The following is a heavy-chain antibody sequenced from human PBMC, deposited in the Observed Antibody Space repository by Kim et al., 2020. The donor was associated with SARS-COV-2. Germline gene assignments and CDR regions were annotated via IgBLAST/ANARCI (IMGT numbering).Heavy chain of an antibody. V-gene: IGHV3-7*04. CDR3: ARGQLQRIAAAILIDYGMDV. D-gene: IGHD6-13*01. Sequence: RFTISRDNAKNSLYLQMNSLRAEDTAVYYCARGQLQRIAAAILIDYGMDVWGQGTTVTVSS. J-gene: IGHJ6*02.